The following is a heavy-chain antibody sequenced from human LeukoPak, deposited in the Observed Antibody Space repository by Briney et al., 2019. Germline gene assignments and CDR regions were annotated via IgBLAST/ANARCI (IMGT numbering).Heavy chain of an antibody. CDR1: GYTFTSYG. CDR3: ARDAIVGAQTSAFDI. V-gene: IGHV1-18*01. CDR2: ISAYKGNT. D-gene: IGHD1-26*01. J-gene: IGHJ3*02. Sequence: ASVKVSCKASGYTFTSYGISWVRQAPGQGLEWMGWISAYKGNTNYAQKLQGRVTMTTDTSTSTAYMELRSLRSDDTAVYYCARDAIVGAQTSAFDIWGQGTMVTVSS.